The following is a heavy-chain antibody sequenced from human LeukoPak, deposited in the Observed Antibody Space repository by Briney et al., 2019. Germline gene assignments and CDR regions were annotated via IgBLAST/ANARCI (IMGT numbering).Heavy chain of an antibody. J-gene: IGHJ4*02. V-gene: IGHV3-23*01. CDR1: GFTFSSYA. CDR2: ISGSGGST. CDR3: ARVREDYVWGSYRYSGLDY. Sequence: GGSLRLSCAASGFTFSSYAMSWVRQAPGKGLEWVSAISGSGGSTYYADSVKGRFTISRDNSKNTLYLQMNSLRAEDTAVYYCARVREDYVWGSYRYSGLDYWGQGTLVTVSS. D-gene: IGHD3-16*02.